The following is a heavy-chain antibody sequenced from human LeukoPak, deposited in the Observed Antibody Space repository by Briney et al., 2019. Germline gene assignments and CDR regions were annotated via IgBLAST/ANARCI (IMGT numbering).Heavy chain of an antibody. J-gene: IGHJ4*02. CDR3: AKDSLTNYDFWSGYNLPFDY. D-gene: IGHD3-3*01. V-gene: IGHV3-23*01. CDR2: ISGSGGST. Sequence: GGSLRLSCAASGFTFSSCAMSWVRRAPGKGLEWVSAISGSGGSTYYADSVKGRFTISRDNSKNTLYLQMNSLRAEDTAVYYCAKDSLTNYDFWSGYNLPFDYWGQGTLVTVS. CDR1: GFTFSSCA.